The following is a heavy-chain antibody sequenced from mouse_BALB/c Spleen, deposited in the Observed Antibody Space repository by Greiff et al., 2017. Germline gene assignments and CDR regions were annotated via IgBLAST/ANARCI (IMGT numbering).Heavy chain of an antibody. CDR1: GFTFSSYG. CDR3: ARGGDYDGNYYAMDY. J-gene: IGHJ4*01. V-gene: IGHV5-6-3*01. Sequence: EVQGVESGGGLVQPGGSLKLSCAASGFTFSSYGMSWVRQTPDKRLELVATINSNGGSTYYPDSVKGRFIISRDNAKNTLYLQMSSLKSEDTAMYYCARGGDYDGNYYAMDYWGQGTSVTVSS. CDR2: INSNGGST. D-gene: IGHD2-4*01.